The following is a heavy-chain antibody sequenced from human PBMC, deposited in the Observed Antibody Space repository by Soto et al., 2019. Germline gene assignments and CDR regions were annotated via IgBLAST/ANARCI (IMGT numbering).Heavy chain of an antibody. CDR2: IYYSGIT. Sequence: QVQLQESGLGLVKPSQTLSLTCTVSSGSISSGGYYWSWIRQHPGKGLEWIGYIYYSGITYYNPSLKSRVTISVDTSKNQFSLKLSSVTAADTAVYYCARWPQLEPRFDYWGQGTLVTVSS. J-gene: IGHJ4*02. V-gene: IGHV4-31*03. CDR1: SGSISSGGYY. D-gene: IGHD1-1*01. CDR3: ARWPQLEPRFDY.